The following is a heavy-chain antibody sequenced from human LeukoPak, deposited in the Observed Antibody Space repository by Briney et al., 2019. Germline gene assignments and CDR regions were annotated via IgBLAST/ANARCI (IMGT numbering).Heavy chain of an antibody. D-gene: IGHD2-21*01. CDR2: INHSGST. Sequence: SETLSLTCAVYGGSFSGYYWSWIRQPPGKGLEWIGEINHSGSTNYNPSLKSRVTISLDTSKNQFSLKLTSATAADTAVYYCARWHSHGRYFDYWGQGALVTVSS. J-gene: IGHJ4*02. V-gene: IGHV4-34*01. CDR3: ARWHSHGRYFDY. CDR1: GGSFSGYY.